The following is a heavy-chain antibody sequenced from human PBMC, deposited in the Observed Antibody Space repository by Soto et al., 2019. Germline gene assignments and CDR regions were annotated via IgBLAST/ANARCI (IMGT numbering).Heavy chain of an antibody. CDR2: ISGSGGST. D-gene: IGHD3-22*01. V-gene: IGHV3-23*01. Sequence: EVQLLESGGGLVQPGGSLRLSCAASGFTFSSYAMSWVRQAPGKGLEWVSAISGSGGSTYYADSVKGRFTISRDNSKNTLYLQMNSLRAEDTAIYYCAKWGIYYDSSGYYFDYWGQGTLVTVSS. CDR3: AKWGIYYDSSGYYFDY. J-gene: IGHJ4*01. CDR1: GFTFSSYA.